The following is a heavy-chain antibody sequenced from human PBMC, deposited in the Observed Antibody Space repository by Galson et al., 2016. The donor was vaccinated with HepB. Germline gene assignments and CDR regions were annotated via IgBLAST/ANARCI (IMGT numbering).Heavy chain of an antibody. CDR1: GFTFSNYA. CDR3: GVSNSY. CDR2: ISGSDGYST. Sequence: SLRLSCAASGFTFSNYAMHWVRQAPGKGLEWVSGISGSDGYSTYYADSVKGRFTISRDNSKNTLYLQMSSLRAEDTAVFYCGVSNSYWGQGTLVTVSS. J-gene: IGHJ4*02. V-gene: IGHV3-23*01. D-gene: IGHD4-11*01.